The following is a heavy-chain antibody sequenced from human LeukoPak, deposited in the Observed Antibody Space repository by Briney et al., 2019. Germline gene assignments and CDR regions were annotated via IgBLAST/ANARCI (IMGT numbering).Heavy chain of an antibody. CDR1: GFTFTTYS. Sequence: GGSLRLSCEASGFTFTTYSMTWVRQAPGKGLEWVSIISSGSSAIFSADALKGRFTISRDDAKNLLYLQMNSLRAEDTAVYYCARAGHYDSSGYYEVLGAFDIWGQGTMVTVSS. CDR2: ISSGSSAI. D-gene: IGHD3-22*01. J-gene: IGHJ3*02. CDR3: ARAGHYDSSGYYEVLGAFDI. V-gene: IGHV3-21*01.